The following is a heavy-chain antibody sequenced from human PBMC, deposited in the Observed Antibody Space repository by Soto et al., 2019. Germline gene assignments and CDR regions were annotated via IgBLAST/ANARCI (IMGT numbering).Heavy chain of an antibody. CDR1: GYTFTNYA. CDR3: ARGGFTYYFDY. Sequence: ASVKVSCKASGYTFTNYAMHWVRQAPGQRLEWMGWINTGNGNTKFSQKFQGRVTITRDTSASTAYMELSSLRSEDTAVYYCARGGFTYYFDYWGQGTLVTVSS. J-gene: IGHJ4*02. V-gene: IGHV1-3*04. D-gene: IGHD3-10*01. CDR2: INTGNGNT.